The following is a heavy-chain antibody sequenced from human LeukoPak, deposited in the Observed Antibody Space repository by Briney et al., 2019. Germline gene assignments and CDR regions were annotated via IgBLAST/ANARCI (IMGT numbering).Heavy chain of an antibody. Sequence: SETLSLTCTVSGYSISSGYYWGWIRQPPGKGLEWIGSIYHSGSTNYNPSLKSRVTISVDKSKNQFSLKLSSVTAADTAVYYCARDLRVATSFVTGFDPWGQGTLVTVSS. D-gene: IGHD5-12*01. CDR2: IYHSGST. CDR1: GYSISSGYY. V-gene: IGHV4-38-2*02. CDR3: ARDLRVATSFVTGFDP. J-gene: IGHJ5*02.